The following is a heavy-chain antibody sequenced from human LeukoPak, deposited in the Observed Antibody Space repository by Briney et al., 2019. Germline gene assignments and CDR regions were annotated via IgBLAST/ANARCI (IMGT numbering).Heavy chain of an antibody. Sequence: GGSLRLSCAASGFTVSSKYMSWVRQAPGKGLEWVSVIYSGGSTYYADSVKGRFTISRHNSKNTLYLQMNSLRAEDTAVYYCXXXXXXXXXXXXDYYYGMDVWGQGTTVTVSS. CDR3: XXXXXXXXXXXXDYYYGMDV. V-gene: IGHV3-53*04. CDR1: GFTVSSKY. J-gene: IGHJ6*02. CDR2: IYSGGST.